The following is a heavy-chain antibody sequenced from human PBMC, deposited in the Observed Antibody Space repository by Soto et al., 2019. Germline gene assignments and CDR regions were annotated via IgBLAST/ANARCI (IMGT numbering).Heavy chain of an antibody. D-gene: IGHD1-1*01. Sequence: SETLSLTCAVYGGSFSGYYWSWLRQPPGKGLEWIGEINHSGSTNYNPFLKSRVTISVDTSKNQFSLKVTSVTAADTAVYYCATANWSHNYFDPWGQGTLVTVSS. CDR2: INHSGST. CDR3: ATANWSHNYFDP. CDR1: GGSFSGYY. J-gene: IGHJ5*02. V-gene: IGHV4-34*01.